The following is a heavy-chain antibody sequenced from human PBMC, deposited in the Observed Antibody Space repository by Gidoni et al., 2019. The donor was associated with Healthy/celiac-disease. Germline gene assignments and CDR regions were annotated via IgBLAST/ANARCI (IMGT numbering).Heavy chain of an antibody. CDR1: GFTFRSYA. Sequence: QVQLVESGGGVVQPGRSLRLSCAASGFTFRSYAMHWVRQAPGKGLEWVAVISYDGSNKYYADSVKGRFTISRDNSKNTLYLQMNSLRAEDTAVYYCARRSHDYGGNSEIDYWGQGTLVTVSS. CDR2: ISYDGSNK. CDR3: ARRSHDYGGNSEIDY. J-gene: IGHJ4*02. D-gene: IGHD4-17*01. V-gene: IGHV3-30*04.